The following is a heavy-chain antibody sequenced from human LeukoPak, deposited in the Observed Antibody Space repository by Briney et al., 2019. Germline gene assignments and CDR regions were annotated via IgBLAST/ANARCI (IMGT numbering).Heavy chain of an antibody. J-gene: IGHJ4*02. CDR1: GFTFSSYD. V-gene: IGHV3-23*01. Sequence: GGSLRLSCAASGFTFSSYDMSWVRQAPGKGLEWVSAISGSGGSTYYADSVKGRFTISRDNSKNTLYLQMNSLRAEDTAVYYCAKVRGSSSWKRKYYFDYWGQGTLVTVSS. CDR2: ISGSGGST. CDR3: AKVRGSSSWKRKYYFDY. D-gene: IGHD6-13*01.